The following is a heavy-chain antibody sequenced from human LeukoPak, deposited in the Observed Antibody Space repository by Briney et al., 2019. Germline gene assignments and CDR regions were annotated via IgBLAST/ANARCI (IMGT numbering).Heavy chain of an antibody. D-gene: IGHD3-16*01. V-gene: IGHV4-34*01. Sequence: SETLSLTCAVYGGSFSGYYWSWIRQPPGKGLEWIGEINHSGSTNYNPSLKSRVTISVDTSKNQFSLKLSSVTAADTAVYYCARQSRFAEHWFDPWGQGTLVTVSS. CDR1: GGSFSGYY. CDR3: ARQSRFAEHWFDP. CDR2: INHSGST. J-gene: IGHJ5*02.